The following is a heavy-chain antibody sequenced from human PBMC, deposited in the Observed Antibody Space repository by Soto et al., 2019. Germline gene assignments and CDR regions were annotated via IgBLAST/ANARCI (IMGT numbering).Heavy chain of an antibody. CDR3: ARSRDGYSFYSYYGMHX. CDR2: ILHDGSAE. D-gene: IGHD4-4*01. V-gene: IGHV3-30*03. Sequence: PGGSLRLSCAASGFTFASYGMHWVRQAPGKGLEGMAIILHDGSAEYYADSVKGRFTISRENSKKTLYLQMNSLRAEDTAVYYCARSRDGYSFYSYYGMHXWGQGTSVTVS. CDR1: GFTFASYG. J-gene: IGHJ6*02.